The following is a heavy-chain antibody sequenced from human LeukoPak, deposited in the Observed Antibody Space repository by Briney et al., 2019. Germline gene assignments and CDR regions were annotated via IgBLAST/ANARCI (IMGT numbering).Heavy chain of an antibody. CDR2: ISSSGSTI. V-gene: IGHV3-48*03. D-gene: IGHD3-10*01. Sequence: GWSLRLYCAAAGFTFSSYKMNWVRQAPRKGLEWVSYISSSGSTIYYADSVKGRFTISRDNAKTSLYLPMNSLRAEDTAVYYCASTGAYYYYGMDVWGKGTTVTVSS. J-gene: IGHJ6*04. CDR3: ASTGAYYYYGMDV. CDR1: GFTFSSYK.